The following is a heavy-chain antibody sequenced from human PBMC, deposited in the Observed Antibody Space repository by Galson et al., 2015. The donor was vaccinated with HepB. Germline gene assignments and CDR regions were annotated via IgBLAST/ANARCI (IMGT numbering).Heavy chain of an antibody. CDR3: ARHTSWSFDY. CDR1: GFTFTTYW. J-gene: IGHJ4*02. Sequence: SLRLSCAASGFTFTTYWMTWVRQAPGTGLEWVANINQDGTEKDSLDSVKGRFTISRDNAKNTVYLQMNSLRAEDTAVYYCARHTSWSFDYWGQGTLVTVS. D-gene: IGHD2-2*01. V-gene: IGHV3-7*01. CDR2: INQDGTEK.